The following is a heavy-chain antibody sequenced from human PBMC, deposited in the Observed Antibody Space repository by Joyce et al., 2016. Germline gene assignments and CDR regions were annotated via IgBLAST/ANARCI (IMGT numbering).Heavy chain of an antibody. V-gene: IGHV3-30*18. D-gene: IGHD6-25*01. Sequence: QVQLVESGGGVVQPGRSLRLSCAASGLTLSNYGVHWFRQAPGKGLEWVAVISYDGIYKYYADSVKGRFTISSDNSKNTVFLEMNSLRTEDTAVYYCAKILTATYSSGWFLDYWGQGTLVTVSS. J-gene: IGHJ4*02. CDR1: GLTLSNYG. CDR3: AKILTATYSSGWFLDY. CDR2: ISYDGIYK.